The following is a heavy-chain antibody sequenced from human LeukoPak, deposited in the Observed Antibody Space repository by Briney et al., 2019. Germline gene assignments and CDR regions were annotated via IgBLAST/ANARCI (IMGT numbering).Heavy chain of an antibody. CDR3: AKDWTSDYVFDY. J-gene: IGHJ4*02. CDR1: GFTLDDYA. V-gene: IGHV3-43*02. CDR2: IRGDGGRT. D-gene: IGHD4-17*01. Sequence: GGSLRLSCAASGFTLDDYAMHWVRQAPGKGLEWVSHIRGDGGRTYYADSVKGRFTISRDNSKKTLYLQMNSLRAEDTAVYYCAKDWTSDYVFDYWGQGTLVTVSS.